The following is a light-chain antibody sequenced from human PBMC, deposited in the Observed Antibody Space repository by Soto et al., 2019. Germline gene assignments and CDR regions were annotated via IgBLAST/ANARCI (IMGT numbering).Light chain of an antibody. CDR1: QGISNY. V-gene: IGKV1-27*01. J-gene: IGKJ2*01. CDR3: QKYVDAPKT. Sequence: DIQMTQSPSSLSASVGDRVTITCRASQGISNYLAWYQQKPGKVPKLLIYAASTLQSGVPSRFIGSGSGTDFPLTISSLQPEDAATYYFQKYVDAPKTFGQGTKLEIK. CDR2: AAS.